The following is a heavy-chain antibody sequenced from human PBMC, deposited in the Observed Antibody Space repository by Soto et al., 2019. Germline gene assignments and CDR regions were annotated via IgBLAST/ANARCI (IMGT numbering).Heavy chain of an antibody. CDR3: ATRVKNGSESLYYYYGMDV. CDR1: GGTFSSYA. D-gene: IGHD3-10*01. J-gene: IGHJ6*02. V-gene: IGHV1-69*01. Sequence: QVQLVQSGAEVKKPGSSVKVSCKASGGTFSSYAISSVRQARGQGLEWMGGIIPIFGTANYEQKFQGRVTITAVESASTAYMRVSRLRSEDTAVYYCATRVKNGSESLYYYYGMDVWCQGTTITDS. CDR2: IIPIFGTA.